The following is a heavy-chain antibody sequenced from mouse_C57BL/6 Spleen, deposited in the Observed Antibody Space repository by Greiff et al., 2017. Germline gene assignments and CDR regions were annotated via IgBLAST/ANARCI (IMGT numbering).Heavy chain of an antibody. CDR2: INPSTGGT. V-gene: IGHV1-42*01. D-gene: IGHD2-13*01. J-gene: IGHJ3*01. CDR3: AREEGTTWFAY. CDR1: GYSFTGYY. Sequence: EVQLQQSGPELVKPGASVKISCKASGYSFTGYYMNWVKQSPEKSLEWIGEINPSTGGTTYNQKFKAKATLTVDKSSSTAYMQLKSLTSEDSAVYYCAREEGTTWFAYWGQGTLVTVSA.